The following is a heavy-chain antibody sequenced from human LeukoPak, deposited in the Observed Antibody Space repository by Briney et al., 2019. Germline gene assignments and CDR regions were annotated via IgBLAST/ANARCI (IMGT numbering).Heavy chain of an antibody. J-gene: IGHJ4*02. CDR2: ISSSSSYI. Sequence: GGSLRLSCAASGFTFSSYSMNWVRQAPGKGLEWVSSISSSSSYIYYADSVRGRFTISRDNAKNSLYLQMNSLRAEDTAVYYCATISSGWLFDYWGQGTLVTASS. D-gene: IGHD6-19*01. CDR1: GFTFSSYS. CDR3: ATISSGWLFDY. V-gene: IGHV3-21*01.